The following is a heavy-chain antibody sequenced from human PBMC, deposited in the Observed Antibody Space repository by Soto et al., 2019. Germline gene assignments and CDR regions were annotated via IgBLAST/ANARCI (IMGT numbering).Heavy chain of an antibody. CDR3: ARIGHNSGFFYYDY. J-gene: IGHJ4*02. CDR1: GFSLSSTGVG. Sequence: QITLKESGPTLVKVTQTVTLTCTFSGFSLSSTGVGVGWIRQPPGKALEGLALINWNDDKRYNPSLKSRLTITKDSSKNQVVLTMTNMDPVDTAAYYCARIGHNSGFFYYDYWGQGTLVTVSS. D-gene: IGHD3-22*01. V-gene: IGHV2-5*01. CDR2: INWNDDK.